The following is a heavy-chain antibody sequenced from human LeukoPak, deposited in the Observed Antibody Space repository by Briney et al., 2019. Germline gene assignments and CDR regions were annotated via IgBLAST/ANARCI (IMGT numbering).Heavy chain of an antibody. J-gene: IGHJ4*02. Sequence: SETLSLTRTVSGGSISSYYWSWIRQPPGKGLKWIGYIYYSGSTNYNPSLKSRVTISVDTSKNQFSLKLSSVTAADTAVYYCARDEGYYFDYWGQGTLVTVSS. V-gene: IGHV4-59*01. CDR1: GGSISSYY. CDR2: IYYSGST. CDR3: ARDEGYYFDY.